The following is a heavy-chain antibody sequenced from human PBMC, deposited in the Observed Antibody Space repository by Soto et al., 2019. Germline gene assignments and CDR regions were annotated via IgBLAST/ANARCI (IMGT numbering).Heavy chain of an antibody. Sequence: EVQLVESGGGLVKPGGSLRLSCAASGFTFSNAWMSWVRQAPGKGLEWVGRIKSKTDGGTTDYAAPVKGRFTISRDDSKNTLYLQMNSRKTEDTAVYYCTTGLSDFWSGDFLDYWGQGTLVTVSS. V-gene: IGHV3-15*01. CDR1: GFTFSNAW. J-gene: IGHJ4*02. CDR3: TTGLSDFWSGDFLDY. D-gene: IGHD3-3*01. CDR2: IKSKTDGGTT.